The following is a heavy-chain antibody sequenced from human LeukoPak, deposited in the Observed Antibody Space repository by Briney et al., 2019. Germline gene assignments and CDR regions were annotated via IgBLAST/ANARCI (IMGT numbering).Heavy chain of an antibody. J-gene: IGHJ4*02. CDR3: ARDVYSSGYYHFDY. CDR2: INSDGSST. D-gene: IGHD3-22*01. Sequence: GGSLRLSCAASGFTFSSYWMHWVRQPPGKGLVWVSRINSDGSSTSYADSVKGRFTISRDNAKNTLYLQMNSLRAEDTAVYYCARDVYSSGYYHFDYWGQGTLVTVSS. CDR1: GFTFSSYW. V-gene: IGHV3-74*01.